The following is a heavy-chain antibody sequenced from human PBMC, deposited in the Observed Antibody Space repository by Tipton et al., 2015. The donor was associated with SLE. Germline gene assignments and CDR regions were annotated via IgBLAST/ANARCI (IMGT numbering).Heavy chain of an antibody. CDR1: GFTFSSYA. CDR3: ARDADEDYFDY. Sequence: GSLRLSCAASGFTFSSYAMSWVRQAPGKGLEWVANIKQDVSEKYYVDSVKGRFTISRDNAKNSLYLQMNSLRAEDTAVYYCARDADEDYFDYWVEGTLVNVSS. J-gene: IGHJ4*02. CDR2: IKQDVSEK. V-gene: IGHV3-7*01.